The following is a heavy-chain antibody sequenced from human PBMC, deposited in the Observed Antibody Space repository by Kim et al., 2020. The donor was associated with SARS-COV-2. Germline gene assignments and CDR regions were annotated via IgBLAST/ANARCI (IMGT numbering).Heavy chain of an antibody. CDR2: ST. V-gene: IGHV4-39*01. Sequence: STYYSPYLKSRLTISVDTSKNQCSLKLSSVTAADTAVYYCASGTTTPVDYWGQGTLVTVSS. CDR3: ASGTTTPVDY. D-gene: IGHD1-7*01. J-gene: IGHJ4*02.